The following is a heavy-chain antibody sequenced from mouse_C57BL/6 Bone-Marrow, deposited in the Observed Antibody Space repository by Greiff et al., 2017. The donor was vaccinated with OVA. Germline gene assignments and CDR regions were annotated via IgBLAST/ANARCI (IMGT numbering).Heavy chain of an antibody. V-gene: IGHV1-81*01. J-gene: IGHJ1*03. CDR2: IYPRSGNT. Sequence: QVQLQQSGAELARPGASVKLSCKASGYTFTSYGISWVKQRTGQGLEWIGEIYPRSGNTYYNEKFKGKATLTADKSSSTAYMELRSLTSEDSAVYFCARNGYYPDWYFDVWGTGTTVTVSS. CDR3: ARNGYYPDWYFDV. CDR1: GYTFTSYG. D-gene: IGHD2-3*01.